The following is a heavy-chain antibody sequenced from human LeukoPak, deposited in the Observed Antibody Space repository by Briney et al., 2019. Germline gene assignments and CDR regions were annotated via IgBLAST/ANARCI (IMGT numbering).Heavy chain of an antibody. V-gene: IGHV3-23*01. CDR3: AKAGTFDILSGYYIIDY. Sequence: GGSLRLSCAASGFTFSSYGMHWVRQAPGKGLEWVSAISGSGGSTYYADSVKGRFTISRDNCKNTLYLQMKSLRAEATAVYYFAKAGTFDILSGYYIIDYWRQGTMVAVSS. CDR2: ISGSGGST. D-gene: IGHD3-9*01. CDR1: GFTFSSYG. J-gene: IGHJ4*02.